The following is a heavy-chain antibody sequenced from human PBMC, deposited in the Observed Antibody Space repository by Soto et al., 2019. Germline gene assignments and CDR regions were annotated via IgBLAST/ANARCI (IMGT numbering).Heavy chain of an antibody. CDR2: IDTAGDT. Sequence: GGSLRLSCAASGFTFRSYDMHWVRQVTGKGLEWVSAIDTAGDTYYPGSVKGRFTISRENAKNSLYLQMNSLTAGDTAVYYCARSSPDHQNIVIVPVASTGMDVWGQGTTVTVSS. CDR1: GFTFRSYD. D-gene: IGHD2-2*01. V-gene: IGHV3-13*01. CDR3: ARSSPDHQNIVIVPVASTGMDV. J-gene: IGHJ6*02.